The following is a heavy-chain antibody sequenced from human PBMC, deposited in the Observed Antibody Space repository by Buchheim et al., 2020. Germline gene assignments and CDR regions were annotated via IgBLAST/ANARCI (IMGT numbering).Heavy chain of an antibody. V-gene: IGHV3-30*18. D-gene: IGHD3-16*01. CDR1: GFTFSSYG. Sequence: QVQLVESGGGVVQPGRSLRLSCAASGFTFSSYGMHWVRQAPGKGLEWVAVISYDGSNKYYADSVKGRFTISRDNSKNTLYLQMNSLRAEDTAVYYCAKGVYTGYWGQGTL. J-gene: IGHJ4*02. CDR2: ISYDGSNK. CDR3: AKGVYTGY.